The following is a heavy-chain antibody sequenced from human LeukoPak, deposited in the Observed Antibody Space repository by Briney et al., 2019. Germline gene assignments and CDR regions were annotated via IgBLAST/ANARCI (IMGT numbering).Heavy chain of an antibody. D-gene: IGHD2-2*01. Sequence: ASLKVSCKTPEYFFIDHYINWVRQAPGQGLEWMGWINPNSGGINYAQKFQGRVTMTRDTSISTVYMELSRLRSDDTAVYYCARGTRSVVVVPAASLDYWGQGTLVTVSS. CDR2: INPNSGGI. J-gene: IGHJ4*02. CDR3: ARGTRSVVVVPAASLDY. CDR1: EYFFIDHY. V-gene: IGHV1-2*02.